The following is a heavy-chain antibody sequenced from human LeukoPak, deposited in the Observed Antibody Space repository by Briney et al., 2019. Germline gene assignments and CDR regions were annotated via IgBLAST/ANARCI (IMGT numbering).Heavy chain of an antibody. V-gene: IGHV3-21*01. D-gene: IGHD1-26*01. J-gene: IGHJ4*02. CDR3: ARETDSGSYNLDY. CDR2: ISSSSSYI. CDR1: GFTFSSYS. Sequence: PGGSLRLSCAASGFTFSSYSMNWVRQAPGKGLEWVSSISSSSSYIYYADSVKGRFTISRDNAKNSLYLQMNSLRAEDTAVYYCARETDSGSYNLDYWGQGTLVTVSS.